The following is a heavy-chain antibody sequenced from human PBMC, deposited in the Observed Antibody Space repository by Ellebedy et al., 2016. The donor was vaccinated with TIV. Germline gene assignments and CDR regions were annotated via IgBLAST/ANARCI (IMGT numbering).Heavy chain of an antibody. Sequence: SETLSLTXTVSGGSISSSSHYWGWIRQPPGKGLEWIGSIYYSGSTYYNPSLKSRVTISVDTSKNQFSLKLSSVTAADTAVYYCAAIQGGADYWGQGTLVTVSS. CDR2: IYYSGST. CDR3: AAIQGGADY. J-gene: IGHJ4*02. D-gene: IGHD3-16*01. CDR1: GGSISSSSHY. V-gene: IGHV4-39*01.